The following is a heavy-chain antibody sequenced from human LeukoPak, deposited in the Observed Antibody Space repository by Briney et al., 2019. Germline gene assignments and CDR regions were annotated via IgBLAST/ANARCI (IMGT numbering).Heavy chain of an antibody. D-gene: IGHD3-22*01. J-gene: IGHJ4*02. CDR2: IKQDGSEK. CDR3: ATIVVVSSSLEDY. V-gene: IGHV3-7*03. Sequence: TGGSLRLSCVASGFTFTSYWMNWVRQAPGKGLEWVANIKQDGSEKYYVDSVKGRFTISRDNVKKSLYLQMNSLRAEDTAVYYCATIVVVSSSLEDYWGQGTLVTVSS. CDR1: GFTFTSYW.